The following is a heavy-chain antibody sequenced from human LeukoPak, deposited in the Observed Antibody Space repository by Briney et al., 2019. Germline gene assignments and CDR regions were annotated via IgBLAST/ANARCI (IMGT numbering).Heavy chain of an antibody. V-gene: IGHV1-69*05. Sequence: ASVKVSCKASGGTFSSYAISWVRQAPGQGLEWMGGIIPIFGTANYAQKFQGRVTITTDESTSTAYMELSSLRSEDTAVYYCARGDRVPAATFDYWGQGTLVTVSS. CDR3: ARGDRVPAATFDY. CDR1: GGTFSSYA. J-gene: IGHJ4*02. CDR2: IIPIFGTA. D-gene: IGHD2-2*01.